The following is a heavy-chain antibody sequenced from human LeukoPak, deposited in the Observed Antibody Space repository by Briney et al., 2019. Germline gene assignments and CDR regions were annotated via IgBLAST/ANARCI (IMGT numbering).Heavy chain of an antibody. V-gene: IGHV3-9*03. CDR2: ISWNSGSI. Sequence: PGRSLRLSCAASGFTFDDYAMHWVRQAPGKGLEWVSGISWNSGSIGYADSVQGRFTISRDNAKNSLYLQMNSLRAEDMALYYCAKVSSSSALGYFDYWGQGTLVTVSS. CDR1: GFTFDDYA. J-gene: IGHJ4*02. D-gene: IGHD6-6*01. CDR3: AKVSSSSALGYFDY.